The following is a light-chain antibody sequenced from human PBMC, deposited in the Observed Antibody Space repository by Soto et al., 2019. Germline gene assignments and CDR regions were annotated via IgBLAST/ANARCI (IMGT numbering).Light chain of an antibody. J-gene: IGKJ1*01. V-gene: IGKV1-5*03. CDR2: KAS. CDR3: QQYSTYSRA. Sequence: DIQMTQPPSTLSASVGDRVTITCRASQNINDLLAWYQQKPGKAPNLLIYKASSLESGVPSRFSGSGYGTEFTLTISSLQPDDFATFYCQQYSTYSRAFGQGTKVDIK. CDR1: QNINDL.